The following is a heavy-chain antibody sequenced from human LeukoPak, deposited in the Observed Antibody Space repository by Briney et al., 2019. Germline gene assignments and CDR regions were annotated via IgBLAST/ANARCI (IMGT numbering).Heavy chain of an antibody. CDR2: INHSGST. J-gene: IGHJ4*02. D-gene: IGHD3-3*01. V-gene: IGHV4-34*01. CDR3: ARGGGAVLRQSTPVPTH. CDR1: VGSCSGDY. Sequence: SQTLSRTCAVYVGSCSGDYWSCSRQPPGKGLEWIGEINHSGSTNYNPSLKSRVTISVDTSKNQFSLKLSSVTAADTAVYYCARGGGAVLRQSTPVPTHWGQGTLVTVSS.